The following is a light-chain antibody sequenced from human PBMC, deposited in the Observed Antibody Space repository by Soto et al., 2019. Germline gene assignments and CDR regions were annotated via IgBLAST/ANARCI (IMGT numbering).Light chain of an antibody. J-gene: IGLJ2*01. CDR2: DVN. V-gene: IGLV2-14*03. Sequence: QSVLTQPASVSGSPGQSITISCTGTSSDIGAYNFVSWYQQHPGKAPKLMLYDVNIRPSGVSNRFSGSKSGNTASLTISGLQAEDEAEYYCTSSTTSTTMILGGGTKLTVI. CDR1: SSDIGAYNF. CDR3: TSSTTSTTMI.